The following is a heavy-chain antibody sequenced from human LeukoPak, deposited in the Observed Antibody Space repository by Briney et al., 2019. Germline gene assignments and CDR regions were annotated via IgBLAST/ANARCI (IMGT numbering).Heavy chain of an antibody. D-gene: IGHD6-13*01. J-gene: IGHJ4*02. V-gene: IGHV3-23*01. CDR2: IGGNAGSA. CDR1: GFIFSNYI. Sequence: PGGSLRLSCAASGFIFSNYIMSWVRQAPGKGLEWVSTIGGNAGSAYYADSVKGRFTVSRDNSKNTIYLQMNGLRVEDTAVYYCAKDRESSSWYFDYWGQGTLVTVSS. CDR3: AKDRESSSWYFDY.